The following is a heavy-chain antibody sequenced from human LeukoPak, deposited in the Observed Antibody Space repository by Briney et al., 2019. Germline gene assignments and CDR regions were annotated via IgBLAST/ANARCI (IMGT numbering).Heavy chain of an antibody. CDR2: ISSSSSYT. CDR3: ARDRPSYRIAAAGTGRY. J-gene: IGHJ4*02. V-gene: IGHV3-11*05. Sequence: PGGSLRLSCAASGFTFSDYYMSWIRQAPGKGLEWVSYISSSSSYTNYADSVKGRFTISRDNAKNSLYLQVNSLRAEDTAVYYCARDRPSYRIAAAGTGRYWGQGTLVTVSS. D-gene: IGHD6-13*01. CDR1: GFTFSDYY.